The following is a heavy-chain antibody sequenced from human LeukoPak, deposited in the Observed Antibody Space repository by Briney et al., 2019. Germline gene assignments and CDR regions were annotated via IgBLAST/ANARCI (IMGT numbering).Heavy chain of an antibody. J-gene: IGHJ5*02. CDR3: ARALGRLSWFDP. CDR2: IYYSGST. CDR1: GGSISSYY. D-gene: IGHD7-27*01. V-gene: IGHV4-59*12. Sequence: PSETLSLTCTVSGGSISSYYWSWLRQPPGKGLEWLGYIYYSGSTNYNPSLKSRVTISVDTSKNQFSLKLSSVTAADTAVYYCARALGRLSWFDPWGQGTLVTVSS.